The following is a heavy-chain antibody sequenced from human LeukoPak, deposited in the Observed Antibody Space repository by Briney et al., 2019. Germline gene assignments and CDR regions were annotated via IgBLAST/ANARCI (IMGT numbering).Heavy chain of an antibody. CDR1: GYTFTGYY. CDR2: INPNSGGT. Sequence: ASVKVSCKASGYTFTGYYTHWVRQAPGQGLEWMGWINPNSGGTNYAQKFQGRVTMTRDTSISTAYMELSRLRSDDTAVYYCASWSYSSGLGENWGQGTLVTVPS. V-gene: IGHV1-2*02. CDR3: ASWSYSSGLGEN. J-gene: IGHJ4*02. D-gene: IGHD6-19*01.